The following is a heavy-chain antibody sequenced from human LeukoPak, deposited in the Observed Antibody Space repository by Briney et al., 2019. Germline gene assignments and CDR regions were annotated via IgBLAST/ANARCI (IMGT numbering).Heavy chain of an antibody. CDR1: GFTFSGSA. CDR2: IRSKANSYAT. D-gene: IGHD5-18*01. J-gene: IGHJ6*02. V-gene: IGHV3-73*01. CDR3: TRHSYSYGSGYYYYYGMDV. Sequence: PGGSLTLSCAASGFTFSGSAMHWVRQASGKGLEWVGRIRSKANSYATAYAASVKGRFTISRDDSKNTAYLQMNSLKTEDTAVYYCTRHSYSYGSGYYYYYGMDVWGQGTTVTVSS.